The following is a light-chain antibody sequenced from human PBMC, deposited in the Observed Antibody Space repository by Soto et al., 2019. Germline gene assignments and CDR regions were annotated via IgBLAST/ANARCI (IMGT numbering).Light chain of an antibody. CDR2: DAS. Sequence: IVMTQSPATLSVSPGERAIFSCRASQSVDSKLAWYQQKLGQAPRLLIYDASTRATGIPARFSGSGSGTEFTLTISSLQSEDFAIYYCQQYYVWNTFGGGT. CDR1: QSVDSK. V-gene: IGKV3D-15*01. J-gene: IGKJ4*01. CDR3: QQYYVWNT.